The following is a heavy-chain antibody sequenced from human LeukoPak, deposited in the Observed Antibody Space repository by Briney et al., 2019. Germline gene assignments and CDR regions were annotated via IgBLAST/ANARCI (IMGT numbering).Heavy chain of an antibody. V-gene: IGHV3-23*01. D-gene: IGHD3-22*01. J-gene: IGHJ1*01. CDR3: AKAHVPPSFYDSSAYFQH. CDR2: ISGSGGST. Sequence: GGSLRLSCAASGFTFSSYAMSWVRQAPGKGLEWVSAISGSGGSTYYADSVKGRFTISRDNSKNTLYLQMNSLRAEDTAVYYCAKAHVPPSFYDSSAYFQHWGQGTLVTVSS. CDR1: GFTFSSYA.